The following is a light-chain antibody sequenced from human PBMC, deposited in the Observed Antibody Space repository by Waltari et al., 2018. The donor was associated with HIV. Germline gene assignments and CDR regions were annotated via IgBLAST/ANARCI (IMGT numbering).Light chain of an antibody. V-gene: IGLV1-40*01. J-gene: IGLJ3*02. Sequence: QSVLTQPPSVSAAPGQRVTISCTGSSSNIGANYGVNWYQHVPGTAPRVLIHDNDNSPSGVPDRFSASRSGTSASLAIGGLHSEDEAVYYCHSYDSSLSSWVFGGGTTVTV. CDR2: DND. CDR3: HSYDSSLSSWV. CDR1: SSNIGANYG.